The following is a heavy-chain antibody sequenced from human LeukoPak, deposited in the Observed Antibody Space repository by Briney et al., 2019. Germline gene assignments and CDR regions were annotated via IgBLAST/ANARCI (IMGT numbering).Heavy chain of an antibody. Sequence: PSETLSLTCTVSGGSISNYYWSWIRQPPGKGLEWIGYIYYSGSTNYNPSLKSRVTISVDTSKNQFSLKLSSVTAADTAVYYCARREKRYYYDSSGYYFSIWGQGTMVTVSS. D-gene: IGHD3-22*01. V-gene: IGHV4-59*12. CDR1: GGSISNYY. J-gene: IGHJ3*02. CDR3: ARREKRYYYDSSGYYFSI. CDR2: IYYSGST.